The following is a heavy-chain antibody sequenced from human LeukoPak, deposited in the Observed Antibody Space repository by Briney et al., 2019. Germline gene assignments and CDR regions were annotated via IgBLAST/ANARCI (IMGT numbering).Heavy chain of an antibody. Sequence: GGSLRLSCAASGFTFSSYEMNWVRQAPGKGLEWVSYISSSGSTIYYADSVKGRFTISRDNAKNSLYLQMNSLRAEDTALYYCARARDPQLRPFDIWGQGTMVTVSS. CDR2: ISSSGSTI. J-gene: IGHJ3*02. D-gene: IGHD1-7*01. CDR1: GFTFSSYE. CDR3: ARARDPQLRPFDI. V-gene: IGHV3-48*03.